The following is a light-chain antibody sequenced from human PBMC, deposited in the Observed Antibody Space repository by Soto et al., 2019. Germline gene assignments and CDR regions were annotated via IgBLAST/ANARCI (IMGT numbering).Light chain of an antibody. CDR2: EVS. J-gene: IGLJ1*01. Sequence: QSALTQPAFVSGSPGQSITISCTGTSSDVGGYNYVSWYQHPPGKAPKLMISEVSNRPSGVSNRFSGSKSGNTASLTISGLQAEDEADYYCSSYTTSSTLVFGTGTKVTVL. CDR1: SSDVGGYNY. V-gene: IGLV2-14*01. CDR3: SSYTTSSTLV.